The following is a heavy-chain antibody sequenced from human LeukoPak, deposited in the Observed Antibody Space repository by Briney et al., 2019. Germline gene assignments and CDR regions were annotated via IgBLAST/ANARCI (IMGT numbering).Heavy chain of an antibody. Sequence: GGSLRLSCAASGFTFSSYGMHWVRQAPGKGLEWVAVIWYDGSNKYYADSVKGRFTISRDNSKNTLYLQMNSLRAEDTAVYYCASHSGYPYYFDYCGQGTLVTVSS. CDR3: ASHSGYPYYFDY. CDR2: IWYDGSNK. D-gene: IGHD5-12*01. J-gene: IGHJ4*02. V-gene: IGHV3-33*01. CDR1: GFTFSSYG.